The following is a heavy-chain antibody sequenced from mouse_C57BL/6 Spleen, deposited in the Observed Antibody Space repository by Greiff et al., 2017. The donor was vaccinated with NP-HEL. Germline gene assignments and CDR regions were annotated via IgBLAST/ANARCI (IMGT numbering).Heavy chain of an antibody. V-gene: IGHV6-6*01. CDR2: IRNKANNHAT. CDR1: GFTFSDAW. D-gene: IGHD1-1*01. J-gene: IGHJ1*03. Sequence: EVKVEESGGGLVQPGGSMKLSCAASGFTFSDAWMDWVRQSPEKGLEWVAEIRNKANNHATYYAESVKGRFTISRDDSKSSVYLQMNSLRAEDTGIYYCTRVLYYYGSSLIWYFDVLGTGTTVTVSS. CDR3: TRVLYYYGSSLIWYFDV.